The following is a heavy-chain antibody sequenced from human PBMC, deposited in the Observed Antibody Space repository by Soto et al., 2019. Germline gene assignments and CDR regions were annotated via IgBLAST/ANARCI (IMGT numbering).Heavy chain of an antibody. CDR1: GDSVSSNIAA. J-gene: IGHJ4*02. CDR3: VRDGDGSGRTDFQY. CDR2: TYYRSKWFN. V-gene: IGHV6-1*01. Sequence: PSQTLSLTCAISGDSVSSNIAAWNWIRQSPSRGLEWLGRTYYRSKWFNEYALSVKSRISINADPSKNQFSLQLSSVTLVDTAVYYCVRDGDGSGRTDFQYWGQGTLVTVSS. D-gene: IGHD3-3*01.